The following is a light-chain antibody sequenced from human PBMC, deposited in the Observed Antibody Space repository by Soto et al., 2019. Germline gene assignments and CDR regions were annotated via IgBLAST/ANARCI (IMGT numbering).Light chain of an antibody. J-gene: IGKJ4*01. CDR3: QHYNNWPLT. Sequence: EIVLTQSPGTLSLSPGERATLSCRASQSVSNNYLAWYQQKPGQAPRLLIYDASNRATGIPARFSGSGSGTEFTLTISSLQSEDFAVYYCQHYNNWPLTFGGGTKVDIK. CDR1: QSVSNN. V-gene: IGKV3D-15*01. CDR2: DAS.